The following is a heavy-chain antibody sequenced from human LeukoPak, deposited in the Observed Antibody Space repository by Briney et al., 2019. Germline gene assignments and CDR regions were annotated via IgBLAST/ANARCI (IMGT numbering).Heavy chain of an antibody. CDR3: AKTNYCSGGSCYSGAFDI. Sequence: PGGSLRLSCAASGFTFSSYGMHWVRQAPGKGLXXXXXXXXDGSNKYYADSVKGRFTISRDNSKNTLYLQMNSLRAEDTAVYYCAKTNYCSGGSCYSGAFDIWGQGTMVTVSS. CDR2: XXXDGSNK. V-gene: IGHV3-30*02. CDR1: GFTFSSYG. J-gene: IGHJ3*02. D-gene: IGHD2-15*01.